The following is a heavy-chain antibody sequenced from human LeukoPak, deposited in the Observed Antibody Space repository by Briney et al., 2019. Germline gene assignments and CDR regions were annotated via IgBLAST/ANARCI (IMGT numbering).Heavy chain of an antibody. Sequence: GSLRLSCAASGFTFSSYSMSWVRQAPGKGLEWVSVISGSGASTYYADSVKGRFTISRDNAKNSLYLQMNSLRAEDTAVYYCARDPLGAQFDYWGQGTLVTVSS. CDR3: ARDPLGAQFDY. CDR1: GFTFSSYS. J-gene: IGHJ4*02. CDR2: ISGSGAST. V-gene: IGHV3-23*01. D-gene: IGHD1-26*01.